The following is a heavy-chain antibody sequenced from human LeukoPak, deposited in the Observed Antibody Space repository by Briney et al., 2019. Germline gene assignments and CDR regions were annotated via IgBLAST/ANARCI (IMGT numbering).Heavy chain of an antibody. V-gene: IGHV3-30*03. CDR3: TRGKLIVLVPAPI. Sequence: GRSLRLSCTASGFKFNNYAMHWVRQAPGKGLEWVAVISYDGTFGDYADSVKGRLTISRDNSKNTLYLQMNSLRVEDTAMYYCTRGKLIVLVPAPIWGQGTMVTVSS. CDR1: GFKFNNYA. CDR2: ISYDGTFG. D-gene: IGHD2-2*01. J-gene: IGHJ3*02.